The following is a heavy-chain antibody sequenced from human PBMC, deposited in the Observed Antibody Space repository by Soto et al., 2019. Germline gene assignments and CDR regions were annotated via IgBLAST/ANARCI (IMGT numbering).Heavy chain of an antibody. CDR2: ISPYNDHT. Sequence: QVQLAQSTGEVKKPGASVRVSCKATGYTFIRYGITWVRQAPGQGFEWMGWISPYNDHTVYAQKFQGRVTMTADTSMTIIYTNLRGLASDDTAVYYCARGGYYDSSWGKLSHNGLDVWGQGTSVSVSS. CDR1: GYTFIRYG. V-gene: IGHV1-18*01. D-gene: IGHD3-16*01. CDR3: ARGGYYDSSWGKLSHNGLDV. J-gene: IGHJ6*02.